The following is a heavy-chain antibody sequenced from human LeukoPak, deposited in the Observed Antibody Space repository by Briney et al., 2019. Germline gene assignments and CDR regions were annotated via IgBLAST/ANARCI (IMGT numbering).Heavy chain of an antibody. V-gene: IGHV1-2*06. CDR1: EYTFTGYY. D-gene: IGHD6-13*01. J-gene: IGHJ6*04. CDR2: IDPNTGGT. CDR3: ARDSRVSLDV. Sequence: ASVKVSCKASEYTFTGYYMHWVRQAPGQGLEWMGRIDPNTGGTIYAQKFQGRVTMTRDTSVNTAYMDLSRLTSGDTAVYYCARDSRVSLDVWGKGTTVTVSS.